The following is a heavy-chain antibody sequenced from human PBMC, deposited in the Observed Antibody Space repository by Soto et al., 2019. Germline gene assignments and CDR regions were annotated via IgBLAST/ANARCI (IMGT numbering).Heavy chain of an antibody. Sequence: PGGSLRLSCAASGFTFSSYGMHWVRQAPGKGLEWVAVISYDGSNKYYADSVKGRFTISRDNSKNTLYLQMNSLRAEDTAVYYCAKDLVSIVVVPAAMLFDYWGQGTLVTVSS. CDR2: ISYDGSNK. CDR1: GFTFSSYG. D-gene: IGHD2-2*01. V-gene: IGHV3-30*18. CDR3: AKDLVSIVVVPAAMLFDY. J-gene: IGHJ4*02.